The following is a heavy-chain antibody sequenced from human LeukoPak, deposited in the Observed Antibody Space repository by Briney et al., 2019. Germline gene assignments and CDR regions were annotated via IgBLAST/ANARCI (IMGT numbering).Heavy chain of an antibody. CDR1: GFTFSSYA. J-gene: IGHJ4*02. CDR2: ISGSGGST. V-gene: IGHV3-23*01. CDR3: AKSHYYDSSVGY. D-gene: IGHD3-22*01. Sequence: GGSLRLSCAASGFTFSSYAMSWVRQAPGKGLEWVSAISGSGGSTYYADSVKGRFTISRDNSKNTLYLQLNSLRAEDTAVYYCAKSHYYDSSVGYWGQGTLVTVSS.